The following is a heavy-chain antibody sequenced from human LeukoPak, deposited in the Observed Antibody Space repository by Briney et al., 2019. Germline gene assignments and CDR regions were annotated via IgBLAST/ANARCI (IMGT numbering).Heavy chain of an antibody. D-gene: IGHD5-18*01. V-gene: IGHV3-30*18. CDR1: GFTVSSNY. CDR2: ISYDGSNK. Sequence: GGSLRLSCAASGFTVSSNYMSWVRQAPGKGLEWVAVISYDGSNKYYADSVKGRFTISRDNSKNTLYLQMNSLRAEDTAVYYCAKDEDTAMVVAGFLDYWGQGTLVTVSS. J-gene: IGHJ4*02. CDR3: AKDEDTAMVVAGFLDY.